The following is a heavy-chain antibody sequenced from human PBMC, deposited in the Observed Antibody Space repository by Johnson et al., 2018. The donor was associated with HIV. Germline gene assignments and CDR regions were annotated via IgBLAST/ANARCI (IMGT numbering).Heavy chain of an antibody. CDR2: IWYDGSNR. Sequence: QVQLVESGGGVVQPGRSLRVSCTASGFTFSSYGMHWVRQAPGKGLEWVAVIWYDGSNRYYADSVKGRFTISRDNSKNTLYLQMNRLRAEDTAVYYCAKDLYSSSWTNDAFDIWGQGTMVTVS. D-gene: IGHD6-13*01. V-gene: IGHV3-33*06. J-gene: IGHJ3*02. CDR3: AKDLYSSSWTNDAFDI. CDR1: GFTFSSYG.